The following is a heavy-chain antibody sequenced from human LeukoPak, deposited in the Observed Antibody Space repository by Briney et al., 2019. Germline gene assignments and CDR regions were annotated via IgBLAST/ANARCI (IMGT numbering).Heavy chain of an antibody. CDR2: INPNSGGT. CDR1: GYTFTGYY. CDR3: ARGITMIVVAPFDY. Sequence: GASVKVSCKASGYTFTGYYMHWVRQAPGQGLERMGRINPNSGGTNYAQKFQGRVTMTRDTSISTAYMELSRLRSDDTAVYYCARGITMIVVAPFDYWGQGTLVTVSS. V-gene: IGHV1-2*06. D-gene: IGHD3-22*01. J-gene: IGHJ4*02.